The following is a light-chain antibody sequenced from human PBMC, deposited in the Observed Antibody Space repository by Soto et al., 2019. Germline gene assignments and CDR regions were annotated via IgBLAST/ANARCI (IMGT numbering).Light chain of an antibody. CDR2: GAS. Sequence: EIVLTQSTDTLSLSPGERATLSCRASQTFTSSYLAWYKQKPGHAPTLLIYGASNRATGIPDRFSGSGSGTDFTLTISRLEPEDSAVYYCQRITFGQGTRLEIK. CDR1: QTFTSSY. J-gene: IGKJ5*01. V-gene: IGKV3-20*01. CDR3: QRIT.